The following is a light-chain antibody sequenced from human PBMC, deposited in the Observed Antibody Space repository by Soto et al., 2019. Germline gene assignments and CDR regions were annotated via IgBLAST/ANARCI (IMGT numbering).Light chain of an antibody. CDR1: QSMSSY. CDR3: QQSYSTPIT. Sequence: DIQMTQSPSSLSASVGDGVTITCRASQSMSSYLNWYQQKPGKAPKLLIYAASSLQSGVPARFSGSGSGTDFTLTISSLQPEDFVTYYCQQSYSTPITFGQGTRLEIK. V-gene: IGKV1-39*01. CDR2: AAS. J-gene: IGKJ5*01.